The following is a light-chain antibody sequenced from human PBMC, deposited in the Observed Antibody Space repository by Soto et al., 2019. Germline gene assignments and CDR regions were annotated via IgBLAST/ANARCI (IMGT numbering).Light chain of an antibody. V-gene: IGKV1-9*01. CDR1: QGISTY. CDR2: TAS. Sequence: DIPLIQSPSFLSASVGDRVTITCRATQGISTYLAWYQKKPGEAPKLLIYTASTLQSGVPSRFSGSGSGTDFSLTISSLQPEDFATYYCQQLKSYPLTFGGGTKVEIK. CDR3: QQLKSYPLT. J-gene: IGKJ4*01.